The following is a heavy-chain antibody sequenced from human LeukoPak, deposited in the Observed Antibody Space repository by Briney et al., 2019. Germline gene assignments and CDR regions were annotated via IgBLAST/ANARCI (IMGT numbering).Heavy chain of an antibody. V-gene: IGHV3-20*04. D-gene: IGHD3-9*01. CDR3: ARRGYDILTGNYDYYYYMDV. CDR1: GFTFDDYG. CDR2: INWNGGST. J-gene: IGHJ6*03. Sequence: GGSLRLPCAASGFTFDDYGMSWVRQAPGKGLEWVSGINWNGGSTGYADSVKGRFTISRDNAKNSLYLQMNSLRAEDTALYYCARRGYDILTGNYDYYYYMDVWGKGTTVTVSS.